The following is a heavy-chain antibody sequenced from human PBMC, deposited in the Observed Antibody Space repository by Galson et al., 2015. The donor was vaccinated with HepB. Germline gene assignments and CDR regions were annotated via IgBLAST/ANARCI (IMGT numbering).Heavy chain of an antibody. J-gene: IGHJ4*02. CDR3: ATTHYLGKDY. CDR2: FIPNFGTG. D-gene: IGHD3-16*01. Sequence: SVKVSCKASGGTFSNYTVSGVRQAPGQGLEWMGGFIPNFGTGNYAQKYQGRVTITEYDTADASTTTAYMELRSLRSEYTAVYYCATTHYLGKDYWGQGTLVSVSS. CDR1: GGTFSNYT. V-gene: IGHV1-69*13.